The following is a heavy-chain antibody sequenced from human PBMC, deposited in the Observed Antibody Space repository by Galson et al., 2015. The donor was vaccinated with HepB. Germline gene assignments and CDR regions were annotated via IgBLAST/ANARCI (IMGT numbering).Heavy chain of an antibody. CDR1: GFTFSSYS. CDR2: ISSSSSYI. D-gene: IGHD3-10*01. Sequence: SLRLSCAASGFTFSSYSMNWVRQAPGKGLEWVSSISSSSSYIYYADSVKGRFTISRDNAKNSLFLQMNSLRAEDTALYYCARDLYGSGSYFTNFDYWGQGTLVTVSS. J-gene: IGHJ4*02. V-gene: IGHV3-21*04. CDR3: ARDLYGSGSYFTNFDY.